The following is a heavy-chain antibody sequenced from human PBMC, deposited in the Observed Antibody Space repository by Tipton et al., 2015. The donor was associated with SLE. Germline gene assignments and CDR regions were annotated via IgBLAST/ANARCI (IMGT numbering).Heavy chain of an antibody. CDR1: GYSIGNGNY. Sequence: TLSLTCTVSGYSIGNGNYWGWIRQPPGKGLEWIGSLYYSGSTYYNPSLKSRVTISVDTSKNQFSLNLSSVTAADTAVYYCARHGRWPWAGYYYGLDVWGQGTTVTVSS. J-gene: IGHJ6*02. D-gene: IGHD1-1*01. CDR2: LYYSGST. CDR3: ARHGRWPWAGYYYGLDV. V-gene: IGHV4-38-2*02.